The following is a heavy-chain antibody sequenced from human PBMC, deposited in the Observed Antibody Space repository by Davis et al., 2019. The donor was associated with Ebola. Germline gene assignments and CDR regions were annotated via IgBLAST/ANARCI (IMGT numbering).Heavy chain of an antibody. CDR3: ASGPYSSGWYNAFDI. V-gene: IGHV1-18*04. CDR2: ISAYNGNT. J-gene: IGHJ3*02. D-gene: IGHD6-19*01. CDR1: GYTFTSYG. Sequence: ASVKVSCKASGYTFTSYGISWVRQAPGQGLEWMGWISAYNGNTNYAQKLQGRVTITADESTSTAYMELSSLRSEDTAVYYCASGPYSSGWYNAFDIWGQGTMVTVSS.